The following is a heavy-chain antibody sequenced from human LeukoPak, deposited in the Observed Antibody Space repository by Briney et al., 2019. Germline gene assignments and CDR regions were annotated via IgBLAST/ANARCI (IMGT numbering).Heavy chain of an antibody. CDR2: IYYSGST. J-gene: IGHJ4*02. D-gene: IGHD3-22*01. V-gene: IGHV4-59*12. Sequence: SETLSLTCTVSGGSISSYYWSWIRQPPGKGLEWIGYIYYSGSTNYNPSLKSRVTISVDTSKNQFSLKLSSVTAADTAVYYCARDRYYYDSSGYYLFDYWGQGTLVTVSS. CDR3: ARDRYYYDSSGYYLFDY. CDR1: GGSISSYY.